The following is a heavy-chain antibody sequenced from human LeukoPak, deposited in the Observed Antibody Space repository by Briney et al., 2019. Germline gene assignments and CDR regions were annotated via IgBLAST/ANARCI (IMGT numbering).Heavy chain of an antibody. Sequence: SSETLSLTCTVSGGSISSYYWCWIRQPPGKGLEWIGYIYYSGSTNYNPSLKSRVTISVDTSKNQFSLKLSSVTAADAAVYYCARVLGAAGTMDYWGQGTLVTVSS. D-gene: IGHD6-13*01. CDR3: ARVLGAAGTMDY. V-gene: IGHV4-59*01. CDR1: GGSISSYY. CDR2: IYYSGST. J-gene: IGHJ4*02.